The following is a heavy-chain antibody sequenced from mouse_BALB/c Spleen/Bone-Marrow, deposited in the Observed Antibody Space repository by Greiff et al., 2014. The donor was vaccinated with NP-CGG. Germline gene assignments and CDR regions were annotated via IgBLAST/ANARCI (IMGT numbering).Heavy chain of an antibody. CDR1: GYKSSHYW. V-gene: IGHV1-9*01. D-gene: IGHD1-2*01. CDR2: ILPGTGST. CDR3: TRSLRRYFDY. Sequence: QVQLQQPGAELMKPGASVKISCKATGYKSSHYWIEWVKQRPGHGLEWIGEILPGTGSTKYNEKFKGKATITADTSSSTAYMQLSSLTSEDSAVYYCTRSLRRYFDYWGQGTTLTVSS. J-gene: IGHJ2*01.